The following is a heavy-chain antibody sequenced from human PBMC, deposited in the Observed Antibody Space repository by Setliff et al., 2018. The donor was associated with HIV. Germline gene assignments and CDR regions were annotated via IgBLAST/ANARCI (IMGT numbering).Heavy chain of an antibody. CDR3: ARDLVGATGFDY. CDR1: GYTFTGYY. J-gene: IGHJ4*02. V-gene: IGHV1-2*06. Sequence: ASVKVSCKASGYTFTGYYIHWVRQAPGQGLEWMGRINPNSGGTNYAQKFQGRVTMTRDTSISTAYMELSRLRSDDTAVYYCARDLVGATGFDYWGQGTLVTVSS. D-gene: IGHD1-26*01. CDR2: INPNSGGT.